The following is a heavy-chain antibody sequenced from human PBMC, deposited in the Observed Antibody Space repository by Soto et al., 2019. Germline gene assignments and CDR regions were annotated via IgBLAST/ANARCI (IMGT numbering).Heavy chain of an antibody. V-gene: IGHV3-23*01. D-gene: IGHD3-10*01. Sequence: GESLRLSSAASGATLSRDAMSWVRQAPGKGLEWVSGLSGSGGSTYYVDSVKGRFTISRDTAKRTLYVQMNSLRADDTAVYYWATPDASGRGNLKTYFDYWGQGTLVTVSS. J-gene: IGHJ4*02. CDR3: ATPDASGRGNLKTYFDY. CDR1: GATLSRDA. CDR2: LSGSGGST.